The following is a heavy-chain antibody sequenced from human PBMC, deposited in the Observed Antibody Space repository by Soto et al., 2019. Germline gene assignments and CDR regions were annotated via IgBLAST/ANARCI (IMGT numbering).Heavy chain of an antibody. Sequence: EVQLLESGGGLVQPGGSLRLSCAASGFTFSSYAMSWVRQAPGKGLEWVSAISGSGGSTYYADSVKGRFTISRDNSKNTLYLQMNSLRAEDTAVYYCAKIPISIFGVVIIPYYYYMDVWGKGNMVTVSS. V-gene: IGHV3-23*01. J-gene: IGHJ6*03. CDR1: GFTFSSYA. CDR2: ISGSGGST. D-gene: IGHD3-3*01. CDR3: AKIPISIFGVVIIPYYYYMDV.